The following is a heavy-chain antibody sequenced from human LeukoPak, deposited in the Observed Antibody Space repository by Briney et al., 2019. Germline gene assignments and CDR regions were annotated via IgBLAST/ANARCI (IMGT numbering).Heavy chain of an antibody. Sequence: GGSLRLSCAASGFTFSSYEMNWVRQAPGKGLERVSYISSSGSTIYYADSVKGRFTISRDNAKNSLYLQMNSLRAEDTAVYYCARDSSDIVVVPAAGFDYWGQGTLVTVSS. J-gene: IGHJ4*02. CDR3: ARDSSDIVVVPAAGFDY. D-gene: IGHD2-2*01. V-gene: IGHV3-48*03. CDR1: GFTFSSYE. CDR2: ISSSGSTI.